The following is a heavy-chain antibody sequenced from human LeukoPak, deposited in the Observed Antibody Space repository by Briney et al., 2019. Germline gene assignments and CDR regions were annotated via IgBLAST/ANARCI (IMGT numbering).Heavy chain of an antibody. CDR1: GYTFTNYY. V-gene: IGHV1-46*01. J-gene: IGHJ4*02. CDR3: ARDWVSYDSSGYYVNFGY. CDR2: INPSGGST. D-gene: IGHD3-22*01. Sequence: GASVKVSCKASGYTFTNYYVLWVRQAPGQGLEWMGMINPSGGSTNYAQRFQGRVTMTRDMSTSTVYMELSSLRSEDTAVYYCARDWVSYDSSGYYVNFGYWGQGTLVTVSS.